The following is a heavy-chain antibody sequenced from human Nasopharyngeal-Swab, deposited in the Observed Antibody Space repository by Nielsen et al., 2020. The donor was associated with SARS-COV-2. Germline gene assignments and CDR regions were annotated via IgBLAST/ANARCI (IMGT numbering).Heavy chain of an antibody. CDR2: IYPGDSDT. CDR1: GYIFTSYW. CDR3: ARPGILNYYGMDV. J-gene: IGHJ6*02. D-gene: IGHD6-13*01. Sequence: GESLKISCQGSGYIFTSYWIGWVRQMPGKGLEWMGIIYPGDSDTRYSPSFPGQVTISADKSISTAYLQWSSLKASDTAMYYCARPGILNYYGMDVWGQGTTVTVSS. V-gene: IGHV5-51*01.